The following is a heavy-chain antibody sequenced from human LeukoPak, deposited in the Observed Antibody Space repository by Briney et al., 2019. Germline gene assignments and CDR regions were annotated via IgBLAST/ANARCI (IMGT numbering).Heavy chain of an antibody. D-gene: IGHD2-15*01. CDR1: GFTFSSYG. V-gene: IGHV3-30*02. CDR3: ARGSSGGSCCLFDY. CDR2: IRYDGSNK. J-gene: IGHJ4*02. Sequence: PGGPLRLSCGASGFTFSSYGMLWLRQAPGKGLEWAAFIRYDGSNKYYADSVKGRFSISRYKSKNTLYLQMNSLRAKDTAVYYCARGSSGGSCCLFDYWGQGTLVTVSS.